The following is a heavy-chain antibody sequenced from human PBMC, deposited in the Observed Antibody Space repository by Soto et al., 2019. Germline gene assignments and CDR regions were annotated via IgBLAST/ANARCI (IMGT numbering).Heavy chain of an antibody. J-gene: IGHJ4*02. CDR1: GGSINGYY. Sequence: PSETLSLTCTVSGGSINGYYWSWIRQPPGKGLEWIGYIYYSGSTNCNPSLKSRVTISVDTSKNQFSLRLTSVTAADTAVYYCARGSGTLDYWGQGALVTVS. CDR3: ARGSGTLDY. D-gene: IGHD3-10*01. CDR2: IYYSGST. V-gene: IGHV4-59*01.